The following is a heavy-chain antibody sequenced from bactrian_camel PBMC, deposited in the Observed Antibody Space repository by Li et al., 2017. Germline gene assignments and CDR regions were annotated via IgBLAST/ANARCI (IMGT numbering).Heavy chain of an antibody. CDR2: IYSDGSNT. D-gene: IGHD6*01. CDR3: GTRYPGSWYRTY. J-gene: IGHJ4*01. V-gene: IGHV3-2*01. Sequence: VQLVESGGGLVQPGGSLRLSCAASGFTFSSYYMTWVRQAPGKGLEWVSSIYSDGSNTYYADSVKGRFTISRNDLNDTTYLQMDNVKSEDTALYYCGTRYPGSWYRTYWGQGTQVTV. CDR1: GFTFSSYY.